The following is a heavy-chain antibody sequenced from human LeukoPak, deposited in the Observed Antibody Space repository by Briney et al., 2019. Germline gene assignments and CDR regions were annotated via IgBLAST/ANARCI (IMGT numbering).Heavy chain of an antibody. J-gene: IGHJ3*02. CDR2: ISYDESNK. V-gene: IGHV3-30*03. CDR3: ARGLVIPAAILSDRFNAFDI. Sequence: GGSLRLSCAASRFTFSSSGMHWVRQAPGKGLEWVAVISYDESNKYYADSVKGRFTISRDKSKNTLYLQMNSLRAEDTAVYYCARGLVIPAAILSDRFNAFDIWGQGTMVTVSS. CDR1: RFTFSSSG. D-gene: IGHD2-2*02.